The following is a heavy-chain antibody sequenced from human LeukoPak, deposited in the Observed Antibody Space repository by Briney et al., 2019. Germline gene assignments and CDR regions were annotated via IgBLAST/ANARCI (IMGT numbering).Heavy chain of an antibody. J-gene: IGHJ4*02. CDR2: INRDGSDT. Sequence: GGSLRLSCAASGFTFSSYWMHWVRQAPGKGLVWVSRINRDGSDTNYADSVKGRFTISRDNAKNTLYLQMNSLRAEDTAVYYCARRYYYDTSGYYGFFNWGQGTLVTVSS. V-gene: IGHV3-74*01. D-gene: IGHD3-22*01. CDR1: GFTFSSYW. CDR3: ARRYYYDTSGYYGFFN.